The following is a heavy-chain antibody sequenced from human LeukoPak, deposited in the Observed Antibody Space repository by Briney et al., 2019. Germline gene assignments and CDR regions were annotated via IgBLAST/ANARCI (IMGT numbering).Heavy chain of an antibody. CDR3: AKAHLSAAAGMGAFDP. J-gene: IGHJ5*02. V-gene: IGHV3-23*01. Sequence: GGSLRLSCAASGFTFNSYAMSWVRQAPGKGLEWVSAISGSGGSTYYADSVKGRFTISRDNSKNTLYLQMNSLRAEDTAVYYCAKAHLSAAAGMGAFDPWGQGTLVTVSS. CDR1: GFTFNSYA. D-gene: IGHD6-13*01. CDR2: ISGSGGST.